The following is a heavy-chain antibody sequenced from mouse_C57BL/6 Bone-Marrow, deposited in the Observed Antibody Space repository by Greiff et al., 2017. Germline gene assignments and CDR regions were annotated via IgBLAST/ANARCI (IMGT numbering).Heavy chain of an antibody. Sequence: EVQLQQSGPVLVKPGASVKMSCKASGYTFTDYYMNWVKQSHGKSLEWIGVINPYNGGTSYNQKFKGKATLTVDKSSSTAYMELNSLASEDSAVYYCAREYYGSSRGFAYWGQGTLVTVSA. CDR1: GYTFTDYY. CDR2: INPYNGGT. D-gene: IGHD1-1*01. V-gene: IGHV1-19*01. J-gene: IGHJ3*01. CDR3: AREYYGSSRGFAY.